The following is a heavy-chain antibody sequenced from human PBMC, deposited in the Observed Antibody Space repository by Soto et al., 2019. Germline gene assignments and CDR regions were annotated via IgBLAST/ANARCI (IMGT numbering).Heavy chain of an antibody. Sequence: QVQLVESGGGVVQPGRSLRLSCAASGFTFSSYAMHWVRQAPGKGLEWVAVISYDGSNKYYADSVKGRFTISRDNSKNTLYLQMNSLRAEDTAVYYCAREAYCSGGSCATFDYWGQGTLVTVSS. CDR2: ISYDGSNK. D-gene: IGHD2-15*01. J-gene: IGHJ4*02. CDR3: AREAYCSGGSCATFDY. CDR1: GFTFSSYA. V-gene: IGHV3-30-3*01.